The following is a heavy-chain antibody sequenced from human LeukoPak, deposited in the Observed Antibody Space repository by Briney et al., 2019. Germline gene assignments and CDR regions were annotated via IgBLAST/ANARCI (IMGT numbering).Heavy chain of an antibody. V-gene: IGHV4-4*02. J-gene: IGHJ4*02. Sequence: SGPVLVKPTETLTLTCTVSGFSLSNARMGVSWILQPPGKGLEWIGEIYHSGSTNYNPSLKSRVTISVDKSKNQFSLKLSSVTAADTAVYYCASGTDYGDYIWGQGTLVTVSS. CDR3: ASGTDYGDYI. CDR2: IYHSGST. CDR1: GFSLSNARMG. D-gene: IGHD4-17*01.